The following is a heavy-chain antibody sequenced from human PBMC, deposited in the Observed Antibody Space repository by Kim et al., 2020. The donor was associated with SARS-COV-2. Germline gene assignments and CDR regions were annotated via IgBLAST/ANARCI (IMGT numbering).Heavy chain of an antibody. Sequence: GGSLRLSCVAPGITFSSYAMSWVRQAPGKGLEWVSSISGSGGTTYYAESVRGRFTISRDNSKNTLFLQMNSLRADDTAVYYCAKSSWNYYDVAYFDSWGQGTLVTVSS. CDR1: GITFSSYA. J-gene: IGHJ4*02. V-gene: IGHV3-23*01. CDR3: AKSSWNYYDVAYFDS. CDR2: ISGSGGTT. D-gene: IGHD1-7*01.